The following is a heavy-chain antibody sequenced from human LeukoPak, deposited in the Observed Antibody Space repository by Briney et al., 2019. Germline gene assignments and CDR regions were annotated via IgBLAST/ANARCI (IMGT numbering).Heavy chain of an antibody. V-gene: IGHV3-21*01. CDR2: ISSSSNYI. CDR3: ARDHIGGYSSGTLGY. J-gene: IGHJ4*02. CDR1: GFTFSSYS. Sequence: GGSLRLSCAASGFTFSSYSMNWVRQAPGKGLEWVSSISSSSNYIYYADSMKGRFTISRDNAKNSLYLQMNSLRAEDTAVYYRARDHIGGYSSGTLGYWGQGTLVTVSS. D-gene: IGHD6-19*01.